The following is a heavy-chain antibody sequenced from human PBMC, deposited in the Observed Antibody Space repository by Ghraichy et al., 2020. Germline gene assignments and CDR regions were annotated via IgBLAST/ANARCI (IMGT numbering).Heavy chain of an antibody. V-gene: IGHV4-39*01. CDR3: ARYWKSTSSGWYTGTYYFDY. CDR2: IYYSGST. D-gene: IGHD6-19*01. J-gene: IGHJ4*02. Sequence: SETLSLTCTVSGGSISSSSYYWGWIRQPPGKGLEWIGSIYYSGSTYYNPSLKSRVTISVDTSKNQFSLKLSSVTAADTAVYYCARYWKSTSSGWYTGTYYFDYWGQGTLVTVSS. CDR1: GGSISSSSYY.